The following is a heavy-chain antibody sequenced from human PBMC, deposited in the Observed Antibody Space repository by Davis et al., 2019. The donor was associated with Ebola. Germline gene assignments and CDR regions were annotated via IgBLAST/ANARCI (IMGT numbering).Heavy chain of an antibody. Sequence: MPSETLSLTCAVYGGSFSGYYWSWIRQPPGKGLEWIGEINHSGSTNYNPSLKSRVTISVDTSKNQFSLKLSSVTAADTAVYYCARPNSYQSYGMDVWGQGTTVTVSS. D-gene: IGHD2-21*01. J-gene: IGHJ6*02. V-gene: IGHV4-34*01. CDR1: GGSFSGYY. CDR2: INHSGST. CDR3: ARPNSYQSYGMDV.